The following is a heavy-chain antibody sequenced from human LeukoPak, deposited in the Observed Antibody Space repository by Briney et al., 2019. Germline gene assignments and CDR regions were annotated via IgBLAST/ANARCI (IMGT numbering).Heavy chain of an antibody. Sequence: GGSLRLSCEASGFTFNTYSMNWARQAPGKGLEWVSSIDSSGGYMFYADSVKGRFTISRDNAKNSLYLQMNSLRAEDTAVYYCARDPWGSDAFDIWGQGTMVTVSS. J-gene: IGHJ3*02. CDR3: ARDPWGSDAFDI. CDR1: GFTFNTYS. CDR2: IDSSGGYM. V-gene: IGHV3-21*01. D-gene: IGHD7-27*01.